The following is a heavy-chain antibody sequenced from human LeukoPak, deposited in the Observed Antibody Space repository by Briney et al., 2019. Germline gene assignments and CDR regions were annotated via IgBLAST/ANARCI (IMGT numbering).Heavy chain of an antibody. CDR3: ARGPMIGYRFDY. CDR2: IIPILGIA. V-gene: IGHV1-69*02. CDR1: GGTSSSYT. Sequence: SVKVSCKASGGTSSSYTISWVRQAPGQGLEWMGRIIPILGIANYAQKFQGRVTITADKSTSTAYMEMSSLRSEDTAVYYCARGPMIGYRFDYWGQGTLVTVSS. D-gene: IGHD2-2*02. J-gene: IGHJ4*02.